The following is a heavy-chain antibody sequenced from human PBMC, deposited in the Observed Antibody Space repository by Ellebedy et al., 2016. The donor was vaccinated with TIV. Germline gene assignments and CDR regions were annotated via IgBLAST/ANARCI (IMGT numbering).Heavy chain of an antibody. CDR1: AGSISNYY. CDR3: ARTSYYDSSGYPLFDY. Sequence: MPSETLSLTCTVSAGSISNYYWSWIRQPPGKGLEWIGYIYYSGSTNDNPSLKSRVTMSVDSSRNQFSLKLSSVTAADTAVFYCARTSYYDSSGYPLFDYWGQGTLVTVSS. D-gene: IGHD3-22*01. CDR2: IYYSGST. V-gene: IGHV4-59*08. J-gene: IGHJ4*02.